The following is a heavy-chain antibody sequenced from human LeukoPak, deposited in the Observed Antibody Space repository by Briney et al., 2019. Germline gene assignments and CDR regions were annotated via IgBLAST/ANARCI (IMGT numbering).Heavy chain of an antibody. J-gene: IGHJ3*02. Sequence: GASVTVSCKASGGTFSSYAISWVRQAPGQGLEWMGGIIPIFGTANYAQKFQGRVTITADESTSTAYMELSSLRSEDTAVYYCARSQYYYDSSGYYYLAFDIWGQGTVVTVSS. CDR3: ARSQYYYDSSGYYYLAFDI. V-gene: IGHV1-69*13. D-gene: IGHD3-22*01. CDR1: GGTFSSYA. CDR2: IIPIFGTA.